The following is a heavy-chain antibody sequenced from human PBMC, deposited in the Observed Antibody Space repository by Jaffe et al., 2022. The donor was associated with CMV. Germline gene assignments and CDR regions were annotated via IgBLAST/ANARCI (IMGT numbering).Heavy chain of an antibody. CDR3: KTDRRTEDFRDH. J-gene: IGHJ4*02. CDR1: GFTFGDYA. CDR2: IRTKPYGETR. D-gene: IGHD3-3*01. V-gene: IGHV3-49*04. Sequence: EVQLVESGGGLVQPGRSLRLSCTGSGFTFGDYAMSWVRQAPGKGLEWVSFIRTKPYGETREYAASVKDRFTISRDDSKSIAYLQMNSLKIEDTAVYYCKTDRRTEDFRDHWGQGTLVTVSS.